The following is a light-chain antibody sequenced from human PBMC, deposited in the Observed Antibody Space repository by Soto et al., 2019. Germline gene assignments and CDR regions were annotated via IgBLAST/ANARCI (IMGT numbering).Light chain of an antibody. J-gene: IGLJ2*01. CDR1: SGHSNYA. V-gene: IGLV4-69*01. CDR2: VNSDGSH. CDR3: QTWGTGIVV. Sequence: QSVLTQSPSASASLGASVKLTCTLSSGHSNYAIAWHQQQPEKGPRYLMKVNSDGSHSKGDGIPDRFSGSNSGAERYLTISSLQSEDEADYYCQTWGTGIVVFGGGTKPPS.